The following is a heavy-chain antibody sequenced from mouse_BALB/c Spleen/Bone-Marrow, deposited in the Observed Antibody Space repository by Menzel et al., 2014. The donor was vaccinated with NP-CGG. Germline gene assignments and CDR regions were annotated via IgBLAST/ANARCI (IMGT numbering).Heavy chain of an antibody. CDR1: GFNIKDTY. CDR3: ARYNYGSSQFAY. J-gene: IGHJ3*01. CDR2: IDPANGNT. Sequence: EVQLQQSGAELVKPGASVKLSCTASGFNIKDTYMHWVKQRPEQGLEWVGRIDPANGNTKYDPKFQGKATITADTSSNTAYLQLSRLTSEDTAVYYCARYNYGSSQFAYWGQGTLVTVSA. D-gene: IGHD1-1*01. V-gene: IGHV14-3*02.